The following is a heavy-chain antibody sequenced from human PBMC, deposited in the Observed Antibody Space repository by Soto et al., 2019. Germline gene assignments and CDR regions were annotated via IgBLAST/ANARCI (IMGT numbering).Heavy chain of an antibody. CDR2: INHSGST. V-gene: IGHV4-34*03. Sequence: PSETLSLTCAVYGGSFSGYCWSWIRQPPGKGLEWIGEINHSGSTNYNPSLKSRVTISVDTSKNQFSLKLSSVTAADTGVYYCTTDSRTTLPEIRFDYWGHGTQVTVSS. CDR1: GGSFSGYC. CDR3: TTDSRTTLPEIRFDY. D-gene: IGHD1-26*01. J-gene: IGHJ4*01.